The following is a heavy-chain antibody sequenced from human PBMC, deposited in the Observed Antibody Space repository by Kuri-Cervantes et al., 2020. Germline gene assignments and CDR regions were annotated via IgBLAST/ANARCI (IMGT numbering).Heavy chain of an antibody. J-gene: IGHJ4*02. CDR1: GYTFNTFG. Sequence: ASVKVSCKASGYTFNTFGINWIRQAPGQGLEWMAWINTNSGGTNYAQKFQGRVAMTRDTSISTAYMELSRLRSDDTAVYYCARAAGGNPNDYWGQGTLVTVSS. CDR2: INTNSGGT. CDR3: ARAAGGNPNDY. V-gene: IGHV1-2*02. D-gene: IGHD3-16*01.